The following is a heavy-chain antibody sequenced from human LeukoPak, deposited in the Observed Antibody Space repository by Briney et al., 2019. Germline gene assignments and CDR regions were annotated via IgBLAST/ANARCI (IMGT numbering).Heavy chain of an antibody. Sequence: ASVKVSCKASGYTFTSYHMHWVRQAPEQGLEWMGIINPSGGSTSYAQKFQGRVTMTRDTSTSTVYMELSSLRSEDTAVYYCVITTYYYDSSGHHANWFDPWGQGTLVTVSS. D-gene: IGHD3-22*01. J-gene: IGHJ5*02. V-gene: IGHV1-46*01. CDR3: VITTYYYDSSGHHANWFDP. CDR1: GYTFTSYH. CDR2: INPSGGST.